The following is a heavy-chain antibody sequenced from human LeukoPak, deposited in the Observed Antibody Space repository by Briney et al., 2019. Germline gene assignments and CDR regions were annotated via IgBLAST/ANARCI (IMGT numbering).Heavy chain of an antibody. J-gene: IGHJ4*02. Sequence: GGSLRLSCAASGFTFSTYAMSWVRQAPGKGLEWVSAISCSGGSTYYADSVKGRFTISRDNSKNTLYLQMNSLRAEDTAVYYCAKDSYSGSDGYFDYWGQGTLVTVP. CDR1: GFTFSTYA. CDR3: AKDSYSGSDGYFDY. CDR2: ISCSGGST. V-gene: IGHV3-23*01. D-gene: IGHD1-26*01.